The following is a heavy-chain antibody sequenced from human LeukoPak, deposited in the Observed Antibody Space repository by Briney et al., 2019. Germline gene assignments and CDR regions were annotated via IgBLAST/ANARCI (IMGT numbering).Heavy chain of an antibody. CDR3: ASAYDNAHQGDY. D-gene: IGHD3-22*01. Sequence: ASVKVSCKASGYTFTGYYMHWVRQAPGQGLEWMGWINPNSGGTNYAQKFQGRVTMTRDTSISAAYMELSRLRSDDTAVYYCASAYDNAHQGDYWGQGTLVTVSS. CDR1: GYTFTGYY. J-gene: IGHJ4*02. CDR2: INPNSGGT. V-gene: IGHV1-2*02.